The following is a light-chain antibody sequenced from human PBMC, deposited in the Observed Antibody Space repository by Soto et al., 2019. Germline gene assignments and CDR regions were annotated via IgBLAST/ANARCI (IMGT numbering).Light chain of an antibody. V-gene: IGKV3-20*01. CDR3: QLYDSSSYT. Sequence: EVVLTQSPGTLSLSPGERATLSCRASQSVTSYYLAWYQQKPGQAPRLLIYGASRRATDIPERFSGSGSGTEFTLTISRLEPEDYAVYYCQLYDSSSYTFGQGTKLEIK. J-gene: IGKJ2*01. CDR1: QSVTSYY. CDR2: GAS.